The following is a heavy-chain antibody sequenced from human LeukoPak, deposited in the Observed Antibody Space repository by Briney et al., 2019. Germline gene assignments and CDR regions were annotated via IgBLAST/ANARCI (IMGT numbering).Heavy chain of an antibody. CDR1: GFTFDDYS. CDR3: ARAYTAESGYFPYQVY. Sequence: PAGSLTLSCAVSGFTFDDYSRHWVRQAPGKGLEWVAGSGCNRGSIGYADSVKGRFANSRANAKNSLYRQKNSLRAGDTAVYYCARAYTAESGYFPYQVYWGQGTLVTVSS. J-gene: IGHJ4*02. V-gene: IGHV3-9*01. CDR2: SGCNRGSI. D-gene: IGHD3-3*01.